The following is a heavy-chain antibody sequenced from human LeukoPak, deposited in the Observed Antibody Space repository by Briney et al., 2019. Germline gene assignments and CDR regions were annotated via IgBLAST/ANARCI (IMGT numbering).Heavy chain of an antibody. Sequence: GGSLRLSCVASGFTFSSRDWMTWVRQAPGKGLEWVANIKQDGSEKNYVDSVKGRFTISRDNAKNSLYLQMNSLRAEDTAVYYCARRTKTISGSYYTDAFDIWGQGTMVTVSS. CDR2: IKQDGSEK. V-gene: IGHV3-7*01. J-gene: IGHJ3*02. CDR3: ARRTKTISGSYYTDAFDI. D-gene: IGHD3-10*01. CDR1: GFTFSSRDW.